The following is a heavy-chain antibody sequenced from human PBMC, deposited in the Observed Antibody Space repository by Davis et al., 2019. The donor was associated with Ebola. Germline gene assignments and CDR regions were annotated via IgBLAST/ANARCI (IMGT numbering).Heavy chain of an antibody. CDR1: GFTFNKYW. CDR2: ISSSRSYT. CDR3: ARSSPLSKYYDILTGYCHFDY. D-gene: IGHD3-9*01. V-gene: IGHV3-11*06. Sequence: GESLKISCAASGFTFNKYWMTWVRQAPGKGLEWVSYISSSRSYTNYADSVKGRFTISRDNAKNSLYLQMNSLRAEDTAVYYCARSSPLSKYYDILTGYCHFDYWGQGTLVTVSS. J-gene: IGHJ4*02.